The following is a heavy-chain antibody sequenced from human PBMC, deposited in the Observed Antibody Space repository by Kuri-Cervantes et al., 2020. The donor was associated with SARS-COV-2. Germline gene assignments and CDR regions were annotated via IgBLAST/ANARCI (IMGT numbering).Heavy chain of an antibody. CDR2: IRYDGSNK. CDR1: GFTFSSYG. Sequence: GGSLRLSCAASGFTFSSYGMHWVRQAPGKGLEWVAFIRYDGSNKYYADSVKGRFTISRGNAKNSLYLQMNSLRAEDTAVYYCARDHNDFWSGYYPLDYWGQGTLVTVSS. D-gene: IGHD3-3*01. CDR3: ARDHNDFWSGYYPLDY. V-gene: IGHV3-30*02. J-gene: IGHJ4*02.